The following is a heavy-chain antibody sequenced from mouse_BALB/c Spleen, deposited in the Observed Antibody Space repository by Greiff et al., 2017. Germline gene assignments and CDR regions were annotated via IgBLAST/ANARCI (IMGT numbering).Heavy chain of an antibody. D-gene: IGHD2-10*02. CDR1: GFTFSSFG. J-gene: IGHJ4*01. Sequence: DVKLVESGGGLVQPGGSRKLSCAASGFTFSSFGMHWVRQAPEKGLEWVAYISSGSSTIYYADTVKGRFTISRDNPKNTLFLQMTSLRSEDTAMYYCARAYEYGNYAMDYWGQGTSVTVSS. V-gene: IGHV5-17*02. CDR2: ISSGSSTI. CDR3: ARAYEYGNYAMDY.